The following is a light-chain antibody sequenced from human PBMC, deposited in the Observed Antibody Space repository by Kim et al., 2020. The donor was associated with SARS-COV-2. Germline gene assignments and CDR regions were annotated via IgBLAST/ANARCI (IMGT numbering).Light chain of an antibody. CDR2: GAS. CDR1: QSVSSN. Sequence: ERVTLSCRASQSVSSNLAWYQQKLGQAPRLLVSGASTRATGIPARFSGSGSGTEFTLTISSLQSEDFAVYYCQQYNNWPPGTFGQGTKVDIK. V-gene: IGKV3-15*01. CDR3: QQYNNWPPGT. J-gene: IGKJ1*01.